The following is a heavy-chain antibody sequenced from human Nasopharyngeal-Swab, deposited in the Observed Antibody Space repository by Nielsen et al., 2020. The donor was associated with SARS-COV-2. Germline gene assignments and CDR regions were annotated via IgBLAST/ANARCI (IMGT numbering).Heavy chain of an antibody. CDR1: GFTFSSYW. J-gene: IGHJ5*01. D-gene: IGHD2-2*01. Sequence: GESLKISCAGSGFTFSSYWMHWVRQAPGKGLMWVARINRDGRGTNYADSVKGRFTISRDNAKNTLYLKMNTLSAEDTGVYYCARDCDTATCYRSAADTWGQGTLVTVSS. CDR3: ARDCDTATCYRSAADT. V-gene: IGHV3-74*01. CDR2: INRDGRGT.